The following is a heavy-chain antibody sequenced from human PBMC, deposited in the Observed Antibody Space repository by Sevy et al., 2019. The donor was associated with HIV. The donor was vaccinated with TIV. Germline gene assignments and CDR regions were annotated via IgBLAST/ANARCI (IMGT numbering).Heavy chain of an antibody. CDR3: AKRGGQYDLGMDV. D-gene: IGHD1-1*01. CDR1: GFTFSSFE. Sequence: GGSLRLSCVASGFTFSSFEMNWVRQAPGKGLEWASSISTSGSNRDYADSLKGRVTISRDNAKKSLYLQMNSLRAEDTAIYFCAKRGGQYDLGMDVWGQGTTVTVSS. CDR2: ISTSGSNR. J-gene: IGHJ6*02. V-gene: IGHV3-48*03.